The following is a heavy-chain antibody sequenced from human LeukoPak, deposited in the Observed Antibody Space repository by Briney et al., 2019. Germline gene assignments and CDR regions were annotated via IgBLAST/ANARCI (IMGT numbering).Heavy chain of an antibody. CDR2: IKIDGST. CDR1: GFTFCTYW. V-gene: IGHV3-74*01. D-gene: IGHD5-12*01. Sequence: PGGSLRLSCAASGFTFCTYWMHWVRQAPGKGLVWVSHIKIDGSTTYADSVKGRFTISRDNSKNTLYLQMNSLRAEDTAVYYCARDRGYTQDYWGQGTLVTVSS. CDR3: ARDRGYTQDY. J-gene: IGHJ4*02.